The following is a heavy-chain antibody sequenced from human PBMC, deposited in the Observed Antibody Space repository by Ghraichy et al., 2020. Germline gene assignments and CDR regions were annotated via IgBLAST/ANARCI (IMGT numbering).Heavy chain of an antibody. V-gene: IGHV3-15*01. CDR2: IQRQTDGGTT. J-gene: IGHJ4*02. D-gene: IGHD3-3*01. CDR3: ATDGIFGAPFDY. CDR1: GFTVSNVW. Sequence: GGSLRLSCVASGFTVSNVWMSWVRQTPGKRLEWVGRIQRQTDGGTTDYPAPVKGRFTISRDDSKNTLYLQMNNLKTEDTALYYCATDGIFGAPFDYWGQGTLVTVSS.